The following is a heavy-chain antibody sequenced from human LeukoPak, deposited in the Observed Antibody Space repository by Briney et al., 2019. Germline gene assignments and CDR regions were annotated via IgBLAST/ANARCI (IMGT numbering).Heavy chain of an antibody. CDR1: GDTFSDYY. CDR3: VRNSATRRTSEFDY. V-gene: IGHV1-2*02. CDR2: INPNSGGT. D-gene: IGHD2-15*01. Sequence: ASVKVSCKASGDTFSDYYIHWVRHAPGQGLEWMGWINPNSGGTKYAQKFQGRVTMTRDTSISTAYMDLSSLGSDDTAVFYCVRNSATRRTSEFDYWGQGTPVTVSS. J-gene: IGHJ4*02.